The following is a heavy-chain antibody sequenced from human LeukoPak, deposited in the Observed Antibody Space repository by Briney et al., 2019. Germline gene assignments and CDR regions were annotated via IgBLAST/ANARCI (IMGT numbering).Heavy chain of an antibody. CDR2: IRYDGSNK. J-gene: IGHJ4*02. V-gene: IGHV3-30*02. CDR1: GFTFSSYG. D-gene: IGHD4-23*01. Sequence: GGSLRLSCAASGFTFSSYGMHWVRQAPGKGLEWVAFIRYDGSNKYYADSVKGRFTISRDNSKNTLYLQMKSLRAEDTAVYYCAKTLSSYGGSDYCVQGTLVTVSS. CDR3: AKTLSSYGGSDY.